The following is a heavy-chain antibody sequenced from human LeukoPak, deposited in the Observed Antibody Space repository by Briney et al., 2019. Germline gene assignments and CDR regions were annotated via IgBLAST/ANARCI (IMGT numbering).Heavy chain of an antibody. V-gene: IGHV1-69*05. Sequence: ASVKVSCKASGGTFSSYAISWVRQAPGQGLEWMGGIIPIFGTANYAQKFQGRVTITTDESTSTAYMELSSLRSEDTAVYYCAGDCGDGYNFDWISWGQGTLVTVSS. CDR3: AGDCGDGYNFDWIS. J-gene: IGHJ4*02. CDR1: GGTFSSYA. D-gene: IGHD5-24*01. CDR2: IIPIFGTA.